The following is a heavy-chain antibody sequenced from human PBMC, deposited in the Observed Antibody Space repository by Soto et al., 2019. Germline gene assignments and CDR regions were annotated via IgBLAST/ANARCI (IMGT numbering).Heavy chain of an antibody. J-gene: IGHJ5*02. CDR3: GRDGNGDNGRAFDP. V-gene: IGHV4-4*07. CDR2: IYTSGNT. Sequence: SETLSLTCNVSGGSISNYYWSWIRQPAGKGLEWIGRIYTSGNTNYNPSLKGRVTMSVDMSKNQLSLKLSSVAAADTAVYYCGRDGNGDNGRAFDPWGQGTLVTVSS. CDR1: GGSISNYY. D-gene: IGHD4-17*01.